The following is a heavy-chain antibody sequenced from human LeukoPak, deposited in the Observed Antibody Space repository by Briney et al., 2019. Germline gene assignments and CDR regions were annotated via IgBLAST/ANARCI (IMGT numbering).Heavy chain of an antibody. Sequence: PGGSLRLSCAASGFPFSSYSMNWVRQAPGKGLEWVSYINSGSTTIYSADSVKGRFTISRDNAKNSLFLQMNSLRAEDTAVYYCARSRTSNRYFDLWSRGTLVTVSS. CDR3: ARSRTSNRYFDL. V-gene: IGHV3-48*01. CDR2: INSGSTTI. CDR1: GFPFSSYS. D-gene: IGHD2-8*01. J-gene: IGHJ2*01.